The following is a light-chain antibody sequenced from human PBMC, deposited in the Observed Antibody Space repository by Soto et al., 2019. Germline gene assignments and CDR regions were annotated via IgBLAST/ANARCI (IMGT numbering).Light chain of an antibody. CDR3: QQYSSYWT. Sequence: DIQMTQSPSTLPASVGDRVTITCRASQSISTWLAWYQQKPGKAPNLLIYKASYLASGVPSRFSGGGSGTEFTLTISSLQPDDFATYYCQQYSSYWTFGHGTKVEIK. CDR1: QSISTW. V-gene: IGKV1-5*03. J-gene: IGKJ1*01. CDR2: KAS.